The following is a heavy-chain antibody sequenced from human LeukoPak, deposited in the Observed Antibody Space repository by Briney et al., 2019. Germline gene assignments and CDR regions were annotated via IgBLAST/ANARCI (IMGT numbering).Heavy chain of an antibody. D-gene: IGHD6-6*01. J-gene: IGHJ4*02. Sequence: PGGSLRLSCAASGFTLSSYSMNWVRQAPGKGLEWVSSISSSSSYIYYADSVKGRFTISRDNAKNSLYLQMNSLRAEDTAVYYCARDFLYSSSSGYWGQGTLATVSS. V-gene: IGHV3-21*01. CDR1: GFTLSSYS. CDR3: ARDFLYSSSSGY. CDR2: ISSSSSYI.